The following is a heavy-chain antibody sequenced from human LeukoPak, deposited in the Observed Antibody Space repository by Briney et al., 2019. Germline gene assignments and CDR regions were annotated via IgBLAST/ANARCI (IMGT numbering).Heavy chain of an antibody. CDR2: IYYSGST. CDR3: ARLVGVTIADPFGL. J-gene: IGHJ5*02. Sequence: SETLSLTCTVSGGSISSSSYYWGWIRQPPGKGLEWVGSIYYSGSTYYNPSLKSRVTISVDTSKNQFSLKLSSVTAADTAVYYCARLVGVTIADPFGLWGQGTLVTVSS. CDR1: GGSISSSSYY. V-gene: IGHV4-39*07. D-gene: IGHD3-10*01.